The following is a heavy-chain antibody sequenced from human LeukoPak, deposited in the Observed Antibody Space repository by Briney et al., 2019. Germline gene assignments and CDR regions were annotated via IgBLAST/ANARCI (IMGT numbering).Heavy chain of an antibody. D-gene: IGHD3-16*02. V-gene: IGHV3-23*01. Sequence: GGSLRLSCAASGFTFSSYAMSWVRQAPGKGLEWVSAISGSGGSTYYADSVKGRFTISRDNSKNTLYLQMNSLRAEDTAVYYCATLPDDCDYVWGSYRDFDYWGQGTLVTVSS. CDR1: GFTFSSYA. CDR3: ATLPDDCDYVWGSYRDFDY. CDR2: ISGSGGST. J-gene: IGHJ4*02.